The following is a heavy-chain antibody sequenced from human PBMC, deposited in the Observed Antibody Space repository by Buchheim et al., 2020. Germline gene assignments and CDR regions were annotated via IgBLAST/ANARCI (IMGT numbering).Heavy chain of an antibody. V-gene: IGHV3-7*01. D-gene: IGHD6-6*01. CDR3: AKMIAARYYYYGMDV. J-gene: IGHJ6*02. CDR1: GFTFSSYW. Sequence: EVQLVESGGGLVQPGGSLRLSCAASGFTFSSYWMSWVRQAPGKGLEWVANIKQDGSEKYYVDSVKGRFTISRDNAKNSLYLKMNSLRAEDTAVYYCAKMIAARYYYYGMDVWGQGTT. CDR2: IKQDGSEK.